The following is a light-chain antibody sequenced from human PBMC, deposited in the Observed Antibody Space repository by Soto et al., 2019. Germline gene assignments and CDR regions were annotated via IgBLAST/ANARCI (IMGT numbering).Light chain of an antibody. CDR3: QHFYPTPPVT. J-gene: IGKJ5*01. Sequence: DNQLTQSPSSLSASVGDRVTITCRASQSISNSLNWYQQRPGRAPKLLIYAASTLQSGVPSRFSGSGSGTDFTLTISNLQPEDFATYYCQHFYPTPPVTFGQGTRLEIK. V-gene: IGKV1-39*01. CDR1: QSISNS. CDR2: AAS.